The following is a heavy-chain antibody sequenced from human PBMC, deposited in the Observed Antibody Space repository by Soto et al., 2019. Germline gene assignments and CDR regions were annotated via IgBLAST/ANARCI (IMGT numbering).Heavy chain of an antibody. CDR2: IYPGDSDT. CDR3: ARLERCIYGVCRRNHDAFDF. CDR1: GYSFTSYW. D-gene: IGHD2-8*01. V-gene: IGHV5-51*01. J-gene: IGHJ3*01. Sequence: ESLKISCKGSGYSFTSYWIGWVRQMPGKGLEWMGIIYPGDSDTRYSPSFQGQVTISADKSISTAYLQWSSLKASDTAMYYCARLERCIYGVCRRNHDAFDFWGQGSMVTVSS.